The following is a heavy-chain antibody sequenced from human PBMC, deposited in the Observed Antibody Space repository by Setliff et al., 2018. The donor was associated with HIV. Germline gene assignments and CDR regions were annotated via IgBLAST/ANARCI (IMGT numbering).Heavy chain of an antibody. J-gene: IGHJ6*03. V-gene: IGHV4-39*01. Sequence: PSETLSLTCVVSGDSIRSSSYYWGWIRQPPGEGLEWIGSISYSGSADYNPSLKSRVSISVDTAENPFSLNLNSVTAADTAVYYCARLRYNWNDSPFMDIWFNGTTGHRLL. CDR2: ISYSGSA. D-gene: IGHD1-1*01. CDR3: ARLRYNWNDSPFMDI. CDR1: GDSIRSSSYY.